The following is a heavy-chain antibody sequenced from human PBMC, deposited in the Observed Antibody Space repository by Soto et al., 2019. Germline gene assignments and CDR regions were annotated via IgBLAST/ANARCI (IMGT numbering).Heavy chain of an antibody. CDR3: ARDKDLQPTVWGF. D-gene: IGHD7-27*01. Sequence: QVHLQESGPGLVRPSKTLSLSCSVFGGSMATGGHYYNWIRHLPGKGLEWIGYIYYSGATHYSPSLRPRATISIDTSKNQFSLRLMSVTAADTALYFCARDKDLQPTVWGFWGQGIQVTVSS. CDR2: IYYSGAT. J-gene: IGHJ4*02. CDR1: GGSMATGGHY. V-gene: IGHV4-31*02.